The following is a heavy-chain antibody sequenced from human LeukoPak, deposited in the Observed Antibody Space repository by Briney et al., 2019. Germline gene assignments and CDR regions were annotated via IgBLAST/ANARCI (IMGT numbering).Heavy chain of an antibody. CDR3: VREQRGGLGGNLGGLFASYHTYYYMDV. J-gene: IGHJ6*03. CDR2: INPSDGAT. Sequence: GASVKVSCKASGYTFTTYYIHWVRQAPGQGLEWMGTINPSDGATTYAQKFQGRGTMTRDMSTTTVYMDVRTLRSEDTAVYFCVREQRGGLGGNLGGLFASYHTYYYMDVWGGGTTVTVSS. D-gene: IGHD4-23*01. CDR1: GYTFTTYY. V-gene: IGHV1-46*01.